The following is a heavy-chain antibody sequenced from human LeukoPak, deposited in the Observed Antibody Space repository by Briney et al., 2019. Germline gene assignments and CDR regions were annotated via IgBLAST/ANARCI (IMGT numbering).Heavy chain of an antibody. V-gene: IGHV3-21*01. CDR1: GFTFSSYS. CDR2: ISSSSSYT. Sequence: NPGGSLRLSCAASGFTFSSYSMNWVRQAPGKGLEWVSSISSSSSYTYYADSVKGRFTISRDNSKNTLYLQMNSLRAEDTAVYYCAREPLSYWGQGTLVTVSS. J-gene: IGHJ4*02. CDR3: AREPLSY.